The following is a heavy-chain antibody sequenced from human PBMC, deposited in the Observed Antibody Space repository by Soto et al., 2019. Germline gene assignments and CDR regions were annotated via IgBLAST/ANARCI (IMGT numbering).Heavy chain of an antibody. J-gene: IGHJ4*02. CDR1: SISTYY. CDR3: ARDPVGVTHFDY. V-gene: IGHV4-59*01. D-gene: IGHD1-26*01. Sequence: SETLSLTCSVGSISTYYWNWIRRPPGKGLEWIGYIYYMGRTNYNPSLKSRVTMSIDTSKNQFSLKLSSVTAADTAVYYCARDPVGVTHFDYWGQGALVTVSS. CDR2: IYYMGRT.